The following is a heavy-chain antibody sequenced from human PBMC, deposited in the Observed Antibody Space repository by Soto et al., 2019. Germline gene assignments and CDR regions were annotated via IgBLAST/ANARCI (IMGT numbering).Heavy chain of an antibody. D-gene: IGHD2-2*03. V-gene: IGHV4-30-2*01. CDR2: MYHSGST. J-gene: IGHJ4*02. CDR3: ASGYGSIDH. Sequence: SETLSLTCAVSGGSISSGGYSWSWIRQPPGKGLEWIGYMYHSGSTYYNPSLKSRVTISVDTSKNEFSLKVSSVTAADTALYYCASGYGSIDHWGQGTLVTVSS. CDR1: GGSISSGGYS.